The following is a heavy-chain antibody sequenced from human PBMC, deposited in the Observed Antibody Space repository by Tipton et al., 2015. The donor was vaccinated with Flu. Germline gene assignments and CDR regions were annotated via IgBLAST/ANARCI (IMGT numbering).Heavy chain of an antibody. CDR3: AKDMGAYGEHPWFDS. V-gene: IGHV3-9*01. D-gene: IGHD4-17*01. J-gene: IGHJ5*01. CDR1: GFTFDDYA. Sequence: SLRLSCSASGFTFDDYAIHWVRQPPGKGLEWVSSISWNSNYIDYADSVKGRFTISRDNAKNSLYLQMNGLRHDDTAFYYCAKDMGAYGEHPWFDSWGQGTLVTVSS. CDR2: ISWNSNYI.